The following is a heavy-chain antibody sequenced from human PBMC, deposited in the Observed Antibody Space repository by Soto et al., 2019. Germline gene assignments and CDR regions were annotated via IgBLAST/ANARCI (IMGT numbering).Heavy chain of an antibody. CDR1: GFTFSSYW. CDR3: ARESSGWYSDY. CDR2: INSDGRST. D-gene: IGHD6-19*01. V-gene: IGHV3-74*01. Sequence: GGSLRLSCEASGFTFSSYWIHWVRQAPGKGLVWVSRINSDGRSTNYADSVKGRFTISRDNAKNTLYLQMNSLRVEETAVYYCARESSGWYSDYWGQGTLVTVSS. J-gene: IGHJ4*02.